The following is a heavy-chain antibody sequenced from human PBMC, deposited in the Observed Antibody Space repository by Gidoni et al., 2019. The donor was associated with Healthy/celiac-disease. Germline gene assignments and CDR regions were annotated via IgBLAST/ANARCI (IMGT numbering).Heavy chain of an antibody. Sequence: QVQLVQSGAEGKKPGAAVKVSCKASGYTFTSYYMHWVRRAPVQGLEWMGIINPSGGSTSYAQKFQGRVTMTRDTSTSTFYMELSSLRSEDTAVYYCATDVSSSSLEYWGQGTLVTVSS. D-gene: IGHD6-13*01. CDR1: GYTFTSYY. V-gene: IGHV1-46*01. CDR3: ATDVSSSSLEY. CDR2: INPSGGST. J-gene: IGHJ4*02.